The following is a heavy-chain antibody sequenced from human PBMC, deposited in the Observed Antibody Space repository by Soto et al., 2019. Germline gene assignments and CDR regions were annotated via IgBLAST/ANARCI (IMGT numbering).Heavy chain of an antibody. Sequence: EVQLLESGGGFVQPGGSLRLSCAATGFTFSVYAMTWVRQAPGKGLEWVSAVTANGGSTYSADSVKGRFTISRDNSKNTLFLQMNSLRAEDTAVYYCASLGVGDWANYYYYYGMVVWGQGTTVTVSS. CDR1: GFTFSVYA. CDR3: ASLGVGDWANYYYYYGMVV. CDR2: VTANGGST. V-gene: IGHV3-23*01. J-gene: IGHJ6*02. D-gene: IGHD2-21*02.